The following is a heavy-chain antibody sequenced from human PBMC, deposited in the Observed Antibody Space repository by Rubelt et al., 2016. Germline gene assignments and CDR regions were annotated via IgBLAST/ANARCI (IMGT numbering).Heavy chain of an antibody. Sequence: QVQLQESGPGLVKPSGTLSLTCAVSGGSISTNNWWTWVRQSPGKGLEWIGEIFHRGTTNNNPSLNSRVTISLDKSKNQFALNLTSVTAADTAVYYCARGRNCMASTCYSSNWFDTWGQGVLVTVSS. D-gene: IGHD2-21*02. CDR3: ARGRNCMASTCYSSNWFDT. CDR1: GGSISTNNW. V-gene: IGHV4-4*02. J-gene: IGHJ5*02. CDR2: IFHRGTT.